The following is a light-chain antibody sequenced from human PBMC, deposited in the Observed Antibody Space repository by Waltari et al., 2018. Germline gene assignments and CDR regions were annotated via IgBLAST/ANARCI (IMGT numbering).Light chain of an antibody. CDR3: RTWDSSLSIGV. J-gene: IGLJ2*01. Sequence: QSVLTQPPSVSAAPGPKALISRSGSGSNIWSNFVSCYQQLPGTSPKIVIYENNRRPAAIPDRFSGSKSGTSATLGITGRQTGDEADYYCRTWDSSLSIGVFCGGTKLTVL. V-gene: IGLV1-51*01. CDR1: GSNIWSNF. CDR2: ENN.